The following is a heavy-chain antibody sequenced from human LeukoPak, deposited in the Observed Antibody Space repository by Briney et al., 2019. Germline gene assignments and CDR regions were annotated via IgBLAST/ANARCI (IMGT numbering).Heavy chain of an antibody. Sequence: ASVKVSCKASGYTFTSYDLNWVRQATGQRPEWMGWMSPNSGDTGYAQKFQDRVTMTRNTSISTAYMELSSLRSDDTAVYYCARGPPNWGYDYWGPGTLVTVSS. D-gene: IGHD7-27*01. V-gene: IGHV1-8*01. CDR3: ARGPPNWGYDY. CDR2: MSPNSGDT. CDR1: GYTFTSYD. J-gene: IGHJ4*02.